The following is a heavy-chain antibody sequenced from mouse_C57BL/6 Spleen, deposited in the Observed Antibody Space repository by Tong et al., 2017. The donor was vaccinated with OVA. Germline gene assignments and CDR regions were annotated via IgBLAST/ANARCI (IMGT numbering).Heavy chain of an antibody. CDR1: GYSFTGYN. V-gene: IGHV1-20*01. Sequence: EVQLQQSGPELEKPGASVKISCKASGYSFTGYNMNWVKQSNGKSLEWIGNINPYNGDTFYNQKFKGKATLTVDKSSSTAHMELRSLTSEDSAVYYCARLTTVVDYWGQGTTLTVSS. D-gene: IGHD1-1*01. J-gene: IGHJ2*01. CDR2: INPYNGDT. CDR3: ARLTTVVDY.